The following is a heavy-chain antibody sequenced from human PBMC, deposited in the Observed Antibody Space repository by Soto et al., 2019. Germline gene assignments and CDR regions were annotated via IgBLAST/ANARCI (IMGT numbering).Heavy chain of an antibody. J-gene: IGHJ4*02. CDR2: IIPIFDMT. Sequence: QVQLVQSGTEVKKPGSSVTVSCKASGGPYSKYSISWVRQAPGQGLEWMGRIIPIFDMTNYAQKFQGRVTMTAHNATXXVDMDLSSLRSEDTAVYYCARSLLGDHYDSDGLDSWGQGTLVSVSS. CDR1: GGPYSKYS. D-gene: IGHD3-22*01. V-gene: IGHV1-69*02. CDR3: ARSLLGDHYDSDGLDS.